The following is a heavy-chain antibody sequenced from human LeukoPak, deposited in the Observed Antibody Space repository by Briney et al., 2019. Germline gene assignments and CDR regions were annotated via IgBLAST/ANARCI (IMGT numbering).Heavy chain of an antibody. CDR1: GGTFSSYA. CDR3: ARRSSSWYDDNHFDY. D-gene: IGHD6-13*01. CDR2: IIPIFGTA. V-gene: IGHV1-69*05. J-gene: IGHJ4*02. Sequence: SVKVSCKASGGTFSSYAISWVRQAPGQGLEWMGGIIPIFGTANYAQKFQGRVTITTDESTSTAYMELSSLRSEDTAVYYCARRSSSWYDDNHFDYWGQGTLVTVSS.